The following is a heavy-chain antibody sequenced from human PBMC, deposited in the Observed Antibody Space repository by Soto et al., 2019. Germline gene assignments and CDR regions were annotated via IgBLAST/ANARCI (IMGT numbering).Heavy chain of an antibody. J-gene: IGHJ4*02. CDR2: IYYSGST. Sequence: SETLSLTCTVSGGSISSYYWIWIRQPPGKGLEWIGYIYYSGSTNYNPSLKSRFTISRDNAKNSLYLQMNSLRAEDTAVYYCARDPSIAAAGPNDYWGQGTLVTVSS. CDR3: ARDPSIAAAGPNDY. CDR1: GGSISSYY. V-gene: IGHV4-59*12. D-gene: IGHD6-13*01.